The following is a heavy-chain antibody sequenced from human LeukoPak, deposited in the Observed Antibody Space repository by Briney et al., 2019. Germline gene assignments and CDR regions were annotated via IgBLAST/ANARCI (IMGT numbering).Heavy chain of an antibody. Sequence: SETLSLTPAVYGGSFSDYYYSRVRQPPGKGREWIGEINDSGGTNYNPSLKNRVSLSADTSKNQFSLKLSSVTVADTAVYYCARDLSFRRWGQGTLVAV. V-gene: IGHV4-34*01. CDR1: GGSFSDYY. CDR3: ARDLSFRR. CDR2: INDSGGT. J-gene: IGHJ4*02. D-gene: IGHD2/OR15-2a*01.